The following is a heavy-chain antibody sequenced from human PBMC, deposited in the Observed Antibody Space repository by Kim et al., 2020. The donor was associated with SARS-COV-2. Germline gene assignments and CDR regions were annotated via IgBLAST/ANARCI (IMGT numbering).Heavy chain of an antibody. CDR3: ARDNAWYWEGYYYYYGMDI. CDR2: ISSSSSTI. Sequence: GGSLRLSCAASGFTFSSYSMNWVRQAPGKGLEWVSYISSSSSTIYYADSVKGRFTISRDNAKNSLYLQMNSLRAEDTAVYYCARDNAWYWEGYYYYYGMDIWGQGTTVTVSS. D-gene: IGHD2-8*02. J-gene: IGHJ6*02. CDR1: GFTFSSYS. V-gene: IGHV3-48*04.